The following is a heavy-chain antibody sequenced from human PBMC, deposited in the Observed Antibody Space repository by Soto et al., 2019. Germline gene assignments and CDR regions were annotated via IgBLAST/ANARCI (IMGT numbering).Heavy chain of an antibody. V-gene: IGHV3-49*01. CDR2: IRSKAYGGTT. J-gene: IGHJ6*02. CDR3: ARDRVAAAEGMDV. CDR1: GFTFDDYS. Sequence: GGSLRLSCAASGFTFDDYSMSWFRQAPGKGLEWVGFIRSKAYGGTTEYAASVKGRFTISRDGSRSIAYLQMNSLKTEDTAVYYCARDRVAAAEGMDVWGQGTTVTVSS. D-gene: IGHD6-13*01.